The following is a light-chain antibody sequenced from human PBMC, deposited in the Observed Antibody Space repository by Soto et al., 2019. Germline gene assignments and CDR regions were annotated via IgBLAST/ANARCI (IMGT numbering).Light chain of an antibody. CDR2: GAS. CDR1: QSVSSTH. J-gene: IGKJ1*01. CDR3: QHFGSSLWT. V-gene: IGKV3-20*01. Sequence: EIVLTQSPGTLSLSPGERATRSCRASQSVSSTHLAWYQQKPGQAPRLLIFGASSRATGIPDRFSGSGSGTDFTLTISRLEPEDFAVYYCQHFGSSLWTFGQGTQVEIK.